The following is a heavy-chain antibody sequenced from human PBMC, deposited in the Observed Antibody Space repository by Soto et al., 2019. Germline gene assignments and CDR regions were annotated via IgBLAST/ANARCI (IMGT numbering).Heavy chain of an antibody. D-gene: IGHD3-22*01. Sequence: SETLSLTCTVSGGSISSSSYYWGWIRQPPGKGLEWIGSIYYSGSTYYNPSLKSRVTISVDTSKNQFSLKLSSVTAADTAVYYCTREGGDYYDSSGYYVGFDYWGQGTLVTVSS. CDR2: IYYSGST. V-gene: IGHV4-39*02. J-gene: IGHJ4*02. CDR1: GGSISSSSYY. CDR3: TREGGDYYDSSGYYVGFDY.